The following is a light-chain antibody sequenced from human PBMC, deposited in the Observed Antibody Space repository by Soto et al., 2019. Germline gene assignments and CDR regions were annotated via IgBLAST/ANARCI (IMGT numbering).Light chain of an antibody. V-gene: IGLV2-14*03. CDR3: SSYTTSGTPV. CDR1: SADVGAYDY. J-gene: IGLJ7*01. CDR2: DVT. Sequence: QSALTQPASVSGSPGQSITISCTGTSADVGAYDYVSWYRHHPGKGPKLMIFDVTIPPSGVSNRFSGSKSGNTASLTISGLQAEDEADYHCSSYTTSGTPVFGGGTQLTVL.